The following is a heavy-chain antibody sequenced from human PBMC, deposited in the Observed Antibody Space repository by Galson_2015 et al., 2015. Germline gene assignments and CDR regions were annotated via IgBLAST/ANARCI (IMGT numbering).Heavy chain of an antibody. CDR3: ATSWFGEFSWAYDF. V-gene: IGHV3-23*01. D-gene: IGHD3-10*01. CDR2: ISGGGGST. CDR1: GFTFSNYA. Sequence: SLRLSCAASGFTFSNYAMSWVRQTPGKGLEWVSAISGGGGSTFYADSVKGRFTISRDNSKNTLFLQMSSLRADDTAVYYCATSWFGEFSWAYDFWGQGTTVTVSS. J-gene: IGHJ6*02.